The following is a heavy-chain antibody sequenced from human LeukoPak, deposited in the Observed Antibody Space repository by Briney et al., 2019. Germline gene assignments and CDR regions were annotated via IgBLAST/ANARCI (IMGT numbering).Heavy chain of an antibody. CDR2: ISGSGGST. CDR3: AKFIPLRYLPLQLFDY. Sequence: GGTLRLSCAASGFTFSSYGMSWVRQAPGKGLEWVSAISGSGGSTYYADSVKGRFTISRDNSKNTLYLQMNSLRAEDTAVYYCAKFIPLRYLPLQLFDYWGQGTLVTVS. CDR1: GFTFSSYG. V-gene: IGHV3-23*01. D-gene: IGHD3-16*01. J-gene: IGHJ4*02.